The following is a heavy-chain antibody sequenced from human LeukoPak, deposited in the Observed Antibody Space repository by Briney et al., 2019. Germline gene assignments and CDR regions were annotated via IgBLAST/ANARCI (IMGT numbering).Heavy chain of an antibody. Sequence: ASVKVSCKASGYTFTGYYMHWVRQAPGQGLEWMGWINPNSGGTNYAQKFQGRVTMTRDTSISTAYMELSSLRSEDTAVYYCARSQISSRIVVVPYYYYYYYYMTSGAKGPRPPSP. V-gene: IGHV1-2*02. CDR1: GYTFTGYY. CDR3: ARSQISSRIVVVPYYYYYYYYMTS. D-gene: IGHD2-2*01. J-gene: IGHJ6*03. CDR2: INPNSGGT.